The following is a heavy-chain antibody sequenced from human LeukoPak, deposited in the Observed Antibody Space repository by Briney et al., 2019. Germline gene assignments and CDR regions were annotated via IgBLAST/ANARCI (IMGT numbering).Heavy chain of an antibody. CDR1: GFSFSNHY. J-gene: IGHJ4*02. D-gene: IGHD6-19*01. CDR2: IDEDGSNK. Sequence: GGSLRLSCTVPGFSFSNHYMRWIRQAPGKGLEWVANIDEDGSNKWHLGSVKGRFTVSRDSARNSLYLQMNSLRVEDTAVYYCTRVIVAVPGYFDYFDFWGQGVLVTVSS. V-gene: IGHV3-7*01. CDR3: TRVIVAVPGYFDYFDF.